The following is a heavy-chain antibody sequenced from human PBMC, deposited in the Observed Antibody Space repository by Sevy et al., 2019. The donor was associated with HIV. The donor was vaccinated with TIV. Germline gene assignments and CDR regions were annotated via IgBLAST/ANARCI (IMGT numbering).Heavy chain of an antibody. D-gene: IGHD3-10*01. CDR1: GGSFSGYY. Sequence: SETLSLTCAVYGGSFSGYYWSWIRQPPGKGLEWIGEINHSESTNYNPSLKSRVTISVDTSKNQFSLKLSSVTAADTAVYYCARGGNYYGSGSYYNALNWFDPWGQGTLATVSS. J-gene: IGHJ5*02. V-gene: IGHV4-34*01. CDR2: INHSEST. CDR3: ARGGNYYGSGSYYNALNWFDP.